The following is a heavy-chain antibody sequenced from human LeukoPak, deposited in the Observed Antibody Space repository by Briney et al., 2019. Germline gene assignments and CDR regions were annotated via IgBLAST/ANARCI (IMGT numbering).Heavy chain of an antibody. CDR1: GYTLTELS. Sequence: ASVKVSXKVSGYTLTELSMHWVRQVPGKGLEWMGGFDFEEGKIIYAQKFQGRVTMTEDTSTDTAYMELSSLTSEDTAVYYCTAATGWSSSMMWGQGTAVTVSS. V-gene: IGHV1-24*01. J-gene: IGHJ4*02. D-gene: IGHD6-13*01. CDR2: FDFEEGKI. CDR3: TAATGWSSSMM.